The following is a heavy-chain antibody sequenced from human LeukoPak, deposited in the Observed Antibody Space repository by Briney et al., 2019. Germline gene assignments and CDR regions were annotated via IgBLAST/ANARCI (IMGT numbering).Heavy chain of an antibody. CDR3: ARDAGYYYDGSGYYGFDY. CDR2: ISRSSSYI. CDR1: GFTFSSYS. D-gene: IGHD3-22*01. J-gene: IGHJ4*02. V-gene: IGHV3-21*01. Sequence: GRSLRLSCAASGFTFSSYSMNWVRQAPGKGLEWVSSISRSSSYIYYPDSVKGRFTISRDNAKNSLYLQMNSLRAEDTAVYYCARDAGYYYDGSGYYGFDYWGQGTLVTVSS.